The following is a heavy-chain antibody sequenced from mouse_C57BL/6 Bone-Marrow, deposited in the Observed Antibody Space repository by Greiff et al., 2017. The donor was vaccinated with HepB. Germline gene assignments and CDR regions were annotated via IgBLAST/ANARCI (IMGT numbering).Heavy chain of an antibody. CDR3: ARHEFVVTTDGASSWFAY. J-gene: IGHJ3*01. D-gene: IGHD2-2*01. V-gene: IGHV5-6*01. Sequence: EVMLVESGGDLVKPGGSLKLSCAASGFTFSSYGMSWVRQTPDKRLEWVATISSGGSYTYYPDSVKGRFTISRDNAKNTLYLQMSSLKSEDTAMYYCARHEFVVTTDGASSWFAYWGQGTLVTVSA. CDR1: GFTFSSYG. CDR2: ISSGGSYT.